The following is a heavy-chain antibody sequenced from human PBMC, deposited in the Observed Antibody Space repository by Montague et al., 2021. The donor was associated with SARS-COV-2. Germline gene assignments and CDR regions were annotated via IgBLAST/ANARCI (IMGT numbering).Heavy chain of an antibody. V-gene: IGHV4-59*01. CDR1: GGSISSYY. CDR3: ARGMGGGYLYYFDY. D-gene: IGHD1-26*01. Sequence: SETLSLTCTVSGGSISSYYWSWILQPPAKRLQWIGYIYYSGSTNYNPSLKSRVTILVDMSKNQFSLKLISVTAADTAVYYCARGMGGGYLYYFDYWGQGTLVTVSS. CDR2: IYYSGST. J-gene: IGHJ4*02.